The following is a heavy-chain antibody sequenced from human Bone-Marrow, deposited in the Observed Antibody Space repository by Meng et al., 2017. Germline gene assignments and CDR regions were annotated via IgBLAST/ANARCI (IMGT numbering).Heavy chain of an antibody. CDR1: GFTFSSYA. CDR2: IYSGGTT. J-gene: IGHJ4*02. D-gene: IGHD3-10*01. V-gene: IGHV3-23*03. Sequence: LLGSGGGLVNPGGSLRLSCAASGFTFSSYAMSWVRQAPGKGPEWVSVIYSGGTTYYADSVKGRFTISRDNSRNTLYLQVNSLRAEDTAVYYCARVLRGWGYFDYWGQGTLVTVSS. CDR3: ARVLRGWGYFDY.